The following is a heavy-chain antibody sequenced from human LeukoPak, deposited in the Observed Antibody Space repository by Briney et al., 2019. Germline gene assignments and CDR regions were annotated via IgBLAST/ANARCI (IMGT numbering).Heavy chain of an antibody. CDR2: IIPILGIA. CDR1: GGTFSSYA. Sequence: SVKVSCKASGGTFSSYAISLVRQAPGQGLEWMGRIIPILGIANYAQKFQGRVTITADKSTSTAYMELSSLRSEDTAVYYCARAADYGDFPSRFDYWGQGTLVTVSS. CDR3: ARAADYGDFPSRFDY. V-gene: IGHV1-69*04. D-gene: IGHD4-17*01. J-gene: IGHJ4*02.